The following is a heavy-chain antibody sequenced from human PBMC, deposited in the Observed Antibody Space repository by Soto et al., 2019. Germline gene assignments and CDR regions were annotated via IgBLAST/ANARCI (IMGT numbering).Heavy chain of an antibody. CDR1: GYIFPSYR. J-gene: IGHJ4*02. V-gene: IGHV5-10-1*01. CDR3: ARPQEPWDTVMVPFDH. D-gene: IGHD5-18*01. CDR2: IDPSDSYT. Sequence: GESLKISGKGSGYIFPSYRISWGLQTPGKGLEWMGRIDPSDSYTNYSPSFQGHVTISVDKSINTAYLQWISLKASDTSISYCARPQEPWDTVMVPFDHWRQGALVTVGS.